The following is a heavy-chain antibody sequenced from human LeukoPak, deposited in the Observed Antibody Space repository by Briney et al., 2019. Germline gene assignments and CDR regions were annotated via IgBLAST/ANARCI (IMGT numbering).Heavy chain of an antibody. V-gene: IGHV1-69*13. CDR2: IIPIFGTA. CDR3: ASGGVYDFWSGSPSYYIDV. Sequence: SEKVSCKASGGTLSSYAINWVRQAPGQGLEWMGGIIPIFGTANYAQKFQGRVTISPDESPRTAHMEMSSRRPVDTGVYYCASGGVYDFWSGSPSYYIDVWGKGTTVTVSS. CDR1: GGTLSSYA. J-gene: IGHJ6*03. D-gene: IGHD3-3*01.